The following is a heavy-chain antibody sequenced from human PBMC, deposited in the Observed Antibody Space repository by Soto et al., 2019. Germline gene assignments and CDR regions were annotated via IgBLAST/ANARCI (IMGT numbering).Heavy chain of an antibody. CDR3: ASVPTGWFDP. CDR1: GGSFSGYY. J-gene: IGHJ5*02. Sequence: PSETLSLTCAVYGGSFSGYYWSWIRQPPGKGLEWIGEINHSGSTNYNPSLKSRVTISVDTSKNQFSLKLSSVTAADTAVYYCASVPTGWFDPWGQGTLVTVSS. CDR2: INHSGST. V-gene: IGHV4-34*01. D-gene: IGHD2-2*01.